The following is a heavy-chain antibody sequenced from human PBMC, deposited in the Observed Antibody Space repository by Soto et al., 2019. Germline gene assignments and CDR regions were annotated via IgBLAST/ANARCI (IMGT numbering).Heavy chain of an antibody. CDR3: ASGDIVVVPAARPPMDAFDI. Sequence: ASVKVSCKASGGTFSSYAISWVRQAPGQGLEWMGGIIPIFGTANYAQKFQGRVTITADESTSTAYMELSSLRSEDTAVYYCASGDIVVVPAARPPMDAFDIWGQGTMVTVSS. CDR1: GGTFSSYA. CDR2: IIPIFGTA. D-gene: IGHD2-2*01. J-gene: IGHJ3*02. V-gene: IGHV1-69*13.